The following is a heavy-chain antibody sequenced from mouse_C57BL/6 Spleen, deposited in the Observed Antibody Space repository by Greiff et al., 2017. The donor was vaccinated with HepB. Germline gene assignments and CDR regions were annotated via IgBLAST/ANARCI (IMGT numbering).Heavy chain of an antibody. CDR1: GYAFSSSW. V-gene: IGHV1-82*01. D-gene: IGHD1-1*01. J-gene: IGHJ2*01. CDR3: ANYYYGSSYQGYFDD. Sequence: VQLQQSGPELVKPGASVKISCKASGYAFSSSWMNWVKQRPGKGLEWIGRIYPGDGDTNYNGKFKGKATLTADKSSSTAYMQLSSLTSEDSAVYFCANYYYGSSYQGYFDDWGQGTTLTVSS. CDR2: IYPGDGDT.